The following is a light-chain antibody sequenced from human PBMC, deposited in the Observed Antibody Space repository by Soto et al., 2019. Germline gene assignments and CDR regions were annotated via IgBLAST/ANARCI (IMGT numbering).Light chain of an antibody. J-gene: IGKJ5*01. CDR1: QSVSSN. V-gene: IGKV3-15*01. Sequence: EIVMTQSPATLSVSPGERATLSCRASQSVSSNLAWYQQKPGQAPRLLIFGAFTRATGIPARFSGSGSGTEFTLTISRLEPEDFAVYYCQQYGSSPYTFGLGTRLEI. CDR3: QQYGSSPYT. CDR2: GAF.